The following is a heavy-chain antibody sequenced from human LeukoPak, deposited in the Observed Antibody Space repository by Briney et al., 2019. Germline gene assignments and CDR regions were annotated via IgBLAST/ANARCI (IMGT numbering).Heavy chain of an antibody. V-gene: IGHV3-9*01. CDR1: GFTFDDYA. J-gene: IGHJ4*02. CDR3: AKVNYDSSGYYSYFDY. CDR2: ISWNSGSI. D-gene: IGHD3-22*01. Sequence: GRSLRLSCAASGFTFDDYAMHWVRQAPGKGLEWVSGISWNSGSIGYADSVKGRFTISRDNAQNSLYLQMNSLRAEDTALYYCAKVNYDSSGYYSYFDYWGQGTLVTVSS.